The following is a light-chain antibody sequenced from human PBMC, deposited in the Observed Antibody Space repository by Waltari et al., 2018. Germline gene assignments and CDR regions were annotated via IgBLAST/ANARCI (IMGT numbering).Light chain of an antibody. CDR2: QDN. J-gene: IGLJ2*01. V-gene: IGLV3-1*01. Sequence: SYELTQPPSVSVSPGQTASITCSGEKLGEKYVWWCQQKAGQTPILVIYQDNKRPSGIPERFSGSNSGNTATLTVSGTQAVDEAVYYCQAWDSNTVVFGGGTKLTVL. CDR3: QAWDSNTVV. CDR1: KLGEKY.